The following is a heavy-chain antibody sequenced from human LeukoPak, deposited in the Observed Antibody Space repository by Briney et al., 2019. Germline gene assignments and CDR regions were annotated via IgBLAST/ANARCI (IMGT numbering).Heavy chain of an antibody. J-gene: IGHJ6*03. CDR2: IIPIFGTA. D-gene: IGHD3-10*01. CDR3: ARDYGSGSLGSYYYYMDV. Sequence: ASVKVSRKASGGTFSSYAISWVRQAPGHGLEWMGGIIPIFGTANYAQKFQGRVTITADESTSTAYMELSSLRSEDTAVYYCARDYGSGSLGSYYYYMDVWGKGTTVTISS. V-gene: IGHV1-69*13. CDR1: GGTFSSYA.